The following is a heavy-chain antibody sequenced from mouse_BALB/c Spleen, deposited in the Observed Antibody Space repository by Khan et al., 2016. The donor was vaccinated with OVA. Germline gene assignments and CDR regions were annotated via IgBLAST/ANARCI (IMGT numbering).Heavy chain of an antibody. CDR3: ARVNYGSRDYFDY. D-gene: IGHD1-1*01. Sequence: QVQLQQSGAELMKPGASVKISCKATGYTFSGYWLEWVKQRPGHGLEWIGEILPGSGSRNYNEKFKGKATFTADISSKTTYMQLSSLTSEDSDVYYCARVNYGSRDYFDYWGQGTTLTVSS. CDR2: ILPGSGSR. CDR1: GYTFSGYW. J-gene: IGHJ2*01. V-gene: IGHV1-9*01.